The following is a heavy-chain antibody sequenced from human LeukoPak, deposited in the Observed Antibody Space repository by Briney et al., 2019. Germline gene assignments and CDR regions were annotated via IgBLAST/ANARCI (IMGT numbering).Heavy chain of an antibody. CDR1: GGSFSGYY. CDR3: ARVPPHCSSTSCYTTHDAFDI. D-gene: IGHD2-2*02. CDR2: INHSGST. Sequence: SETLSLTCAVYGGSFSGYYWSWIRQPPGKGLEWIGEINHSGSTNYNPSLKSRVTISVDTSKNQFSLKLSSVTAADTAVYYCARVPPHCSSTSCYTTHDAFDIWGQGTMVTVSS. J-gene: IGHJ3*02. V-gene: IGHV4-34*01.